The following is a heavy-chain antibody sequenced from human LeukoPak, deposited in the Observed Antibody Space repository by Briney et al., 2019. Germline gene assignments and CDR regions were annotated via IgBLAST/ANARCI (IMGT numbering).Heavy chain of an antibody. D-gene: IGHD6-19*01. CDR3: ARRRSSGLGLYAFDI. CDR1: GFTFSSYD. V-gene: IGHV3-13*01. Sequence: SGGSLRLSCAASGFTFSSYDMHWVRQATGKGLEWVSAIGTAGDTYYPGSVKGRFTISRDNSKNTLYLQMNSLRAEDTAVYYCARRRSSGLGLYAFDIWGQGTMVTVSS. J-gene: IGHJ3*02. CDR2: IGTAGDT.